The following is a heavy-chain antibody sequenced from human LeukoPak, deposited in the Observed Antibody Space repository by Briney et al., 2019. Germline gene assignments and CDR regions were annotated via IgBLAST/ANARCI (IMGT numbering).Heavy chain of an antibody. V-gene: IGHV3-74*01. CDR3: GGYCSSTSCPN. Sequence: GGSLRLSCAASGFTFSSYWMHWVRQAPGKGLVWVSRIKSDGGITNYADSVKGRFTISRDNAKNTLYLQMNSLTVEDTAVYYCGGYCSSTSCPNWGQGTLVAVSS. CDR1: GFTFSSYW. CDR2: IKSDGGIT. D-gene: IGHD2-2*01. J-gene: IGHJ4*02.